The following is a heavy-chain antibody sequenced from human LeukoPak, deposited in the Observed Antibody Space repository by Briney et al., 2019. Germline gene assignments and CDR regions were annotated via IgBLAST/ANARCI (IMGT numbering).Heavy chain of an antibody. J-gene: IGHJ4*02. CDR1: GGTFSSYA. D-gene: IGHD3-10*01. Sequence: ASVKVSCKASGGTFSSYAISWVRQAPGQGLEWMGGIVPIFGTANYAQKFQGRVTITADESTITAYMELRSLSSEDTAVYYCARRHNYYGSGSYYPYFDYWGQGTLVTVYS. CDR3: ARRHNYYGSGSYYPYFDY. CDR2: IVPIFGTA. V-gene: IGHV1-69*13.